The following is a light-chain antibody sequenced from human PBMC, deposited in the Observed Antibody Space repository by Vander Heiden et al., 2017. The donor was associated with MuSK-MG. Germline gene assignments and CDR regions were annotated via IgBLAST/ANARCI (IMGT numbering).Light chain of an antibody. Sequence: SADLTQPPSVSVSPAQTASITCSGDNLRDTSVSWYQQKSGQSPVMVIYQDVNRPSGIPERFSGSNSGNTATLTISGTQAIDEADYYCQAWDRRNVVFGGGTKLTVL. V-gene: IGLV3-1*01. CDR2: QDV. CDR1: NLRDTS. CDR3: QAWDRRNVV. J-gene: IGLJ3*02.